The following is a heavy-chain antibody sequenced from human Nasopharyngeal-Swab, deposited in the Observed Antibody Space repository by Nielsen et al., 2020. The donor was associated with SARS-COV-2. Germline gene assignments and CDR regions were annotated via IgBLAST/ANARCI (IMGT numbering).Heavy chain of an antibody. V-gene: IGHV7-4-1*02. CDR3: AREMTLGRRGYYYGMDV. Sequence: ASVKVSCKASGYTFTSYAMNWVRQAPGQGLEWMGWINTNTGNPTYAQGFTGRFVFSLDTSVSKAYLQISSLKAEDTAVYYCAREMTLGRRGYYYGMDVWGQGTTVTVSS. D-gene: IGHD1-26*01. J-gene: IGHJ6*02. CDR2: INTNTGNP. CDR1: GYTFTSYA.